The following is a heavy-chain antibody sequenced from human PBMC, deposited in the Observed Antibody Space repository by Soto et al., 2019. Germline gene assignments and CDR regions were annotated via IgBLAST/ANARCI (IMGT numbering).Heavy chain of an antibody. D-gene: IGHD3-22*01. CDR1: GYSFTNYW. CDR3: ATQGYESSGYFDY. Sequence: LGESLKISCKTSGYSFTNYWIGWVRQMPGKGPERIGIIYPGDSDAEYSPSFEGQVTISVDKSVRTAYLQWSSLKASDTAMYYCATQGYESSGYFDYWGQGTLVTVSS. V-gene: IGHV5-51*01. J-gene: IGHJ4*02. CDR2: IYPGDSDA.